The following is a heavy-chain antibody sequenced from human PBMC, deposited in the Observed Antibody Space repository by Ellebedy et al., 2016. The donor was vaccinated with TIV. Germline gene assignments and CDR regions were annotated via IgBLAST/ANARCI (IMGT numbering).Heavy chain of an antibody. J-gene: IGHJ5*02. CDR3: ARVCDDIVGWFDP. D-gene: IGHD2-15*01. CDR2: ISGSGGST. CDR1: GFTFSSYA. Sequence: GESLKISCAASGFTFSSYAMSWVRQAPGKGLEWVSAISGSGGSTYYADSVKGRFTISRDNSKNTLYLQMNSLRAEDTAVYYCARVCDDIVGWFDPWGQGTLVTVSS. V-gene: IGHV3-23*01.